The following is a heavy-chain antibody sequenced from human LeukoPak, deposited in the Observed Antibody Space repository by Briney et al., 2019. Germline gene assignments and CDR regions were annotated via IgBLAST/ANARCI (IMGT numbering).Heavy chain of an antibody. CDR1: GFTFSDYY. Sequence: GGSLRLSCAASGFTFSDYYMSWIRQAPGKGLEWVSYISSSGSTIYYADSVKGRFTISRDNSKNTLYLQMNSLRDTAVYFCAVQLERRRVLDYWGQGTLVTVSS. D-gene: IGHD1-1*01. V-gene: IGHV3-11*04. J-gene: IGHJ4*02. CDR2: ISSSGSTI. CDR3: AVQLERRRVLDY.